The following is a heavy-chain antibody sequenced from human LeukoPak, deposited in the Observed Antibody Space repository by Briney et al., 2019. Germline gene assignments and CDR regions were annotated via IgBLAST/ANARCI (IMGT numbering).Heavy chain of an antibody. CDR1: GGSFSGYY. J-gene: IGHJ4*02. CDR2: INHSGST. V-gene: IGHV4-34*01. Sequence: PSETLSLTCAVYGGSFSGYYWSWIRQPPGKGLEWIGEINHSGSTNYNPSLKSRVTISVDTSKNQFSLKLSSVTAADTAVYYCARGSDSSPLTYFDYWGQGTLVTVSS. CDR3: ARGSDSSPLTYFDY. D-gene: IGHD2-2*01.